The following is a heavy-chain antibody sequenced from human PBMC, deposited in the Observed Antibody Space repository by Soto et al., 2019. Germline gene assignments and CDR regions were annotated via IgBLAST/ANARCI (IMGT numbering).Heavy chain of an antibody. CDR3: ARAEYRITIFGVVTAPGYMDV. CDR2: ISGSGGST. CDR1: GFTFSSYA. D-gene: IGHD3-3*01. V-gene: IGHV3-23*01. Sequence: GGSLRLSCAASGFTFSSYAMSWVRQAPGKGLEWVSAISGSGGSTYYADSVKGRFTISRDNSKNTLYLQMNSLRAEDTAVYYCARAEYRITIFGVVTAPGYMDVWGKGTTVTVSS. J-gene: IGHJ6*03.